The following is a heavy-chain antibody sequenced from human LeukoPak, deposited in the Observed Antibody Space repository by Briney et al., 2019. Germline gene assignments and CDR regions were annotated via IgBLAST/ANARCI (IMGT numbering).Heavy chain of an antibody. CDR3: ARAVAVTNDAFDI. CDR1: GFTFSSYS. D-gene: IGHD4-17*01. J-gene: IGHJ3*02. Sequence: GGSLRLSCAASGFTFSSYSMNWVRQAPGKGLEWVSSISSSSSYIYYADSVKGRFTISRDNAKNSLYLQMNSLRAKDTAVYYCARAVAVTNDAFDIWGQGTMVTVSS. V-gene: IGHV3-21*01. CDR2: ISSSSSYI.